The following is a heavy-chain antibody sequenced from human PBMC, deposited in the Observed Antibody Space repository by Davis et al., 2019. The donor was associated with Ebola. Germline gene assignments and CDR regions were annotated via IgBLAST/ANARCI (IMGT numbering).Heavy chain of an antibody. Sequence: ASALVICYASSYIFTSYDINCVRQAPGQRLEWMGWINAGNGNTKYSQKFQGRVTITRDTSASTAYMELSSLRSEDTAVYYCARGFTFGGVIALYYFDYWGQGTLVTVSS. CDR1: SYIFTSYD. V-gene: IGHV1-3*01. CDR2: INAGNGNT. D-gene: IGHD3-16*02. J-gene: IGHJ4*02. CDR3: ARGFTFGGVIALYYFDY.